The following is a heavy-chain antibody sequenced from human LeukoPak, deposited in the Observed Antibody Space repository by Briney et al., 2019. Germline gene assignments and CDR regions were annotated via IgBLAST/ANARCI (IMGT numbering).Heavy chain of an antibody. CDR2: TYYRSKWYN. CDR3: ARGQLGYCGGGDCYNLDY. CDR1: GDSVSSNSAA. J-gene: IGHJ4*02. V-gene: IGHV6-1*01. D-gene: IGHD2-15*01. Sequence: SQTLSLTCAISGDSVSSNSAAWNWIRQSPSRGLEWLGRTYYRSKWYNDYAESVKSRITINPDTSKNQFYLQLKSVTPEDTAVYYCARGQLGYCGGGDCYNLDYWGQGTLVTVSS.